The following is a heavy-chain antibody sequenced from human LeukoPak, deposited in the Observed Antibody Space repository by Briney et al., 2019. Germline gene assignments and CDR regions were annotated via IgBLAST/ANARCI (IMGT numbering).Heavy chain of an antibody. Sequence: SVKVSCKASGGTFSSYTISWVRQAPGQGLEWMGRIFPILGIANYAQKFQGRVTITADKSTSTAYMELSSLRSEDTAVYYCARSTATQYDFWSGYSYFDYWGQGTLVTVSS. J-gene: IGHJ4*02. CDR2: IFPILGIA. CDR3: ARSTATQYDFWSGYSYFDY. V-gene: IGHV1-69*02. D-gene: IGHD3-3*01. CDR1: GGTFSSYT.